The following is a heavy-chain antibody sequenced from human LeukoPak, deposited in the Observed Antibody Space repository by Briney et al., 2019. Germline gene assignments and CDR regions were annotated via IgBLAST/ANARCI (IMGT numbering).Heavy chain of an antibody. CDR3: ARDHRIAVAGYFDY. J-gene: IGHJ4*02. V-gene: IGHV1-69*04. CDR1: GGTFSSYA. Sequence: SVKVSCKASGGTFSSYAISWVRQAPGQRLEWMGRIIPILGIANYAQKFQGRVTITADKSTSTAYMELSSLRSEDTAVYYCARDHRIAVAGYFDYWGQGTLVTVSS. D-gene: IGHD6-19*01. CDR2: IIPILGIA.